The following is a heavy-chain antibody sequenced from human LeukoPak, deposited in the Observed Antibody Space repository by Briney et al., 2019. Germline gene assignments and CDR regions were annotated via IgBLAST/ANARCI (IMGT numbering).Heavy chain of an antibody. CDR2: TNPNSRGT. D-gene: IGHD5-18*01. J-gene: IGHJ5*02. V-gene: IGHV1-2*02. Sequence: ASVKVSCKASGYTFTGYYMHWVRQAPGQGLEWMAWTNPNSRGTNYAQKFQCRVTMTRDTSISTAYMELSRLRSDDTAVYYCATPARYSYGYGWFDPWGQGTLVTVSS. CDR3: ATPARYSYGYGWFDP. CDR1: GYTFTGYY.